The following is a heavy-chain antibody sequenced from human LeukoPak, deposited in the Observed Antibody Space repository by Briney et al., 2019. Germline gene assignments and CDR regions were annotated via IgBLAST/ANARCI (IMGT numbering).Heavy chain of an antibody. CDR2: FDSENNKM. CDR1: EYSLSDLS. CDR3: ATDRVYRSSGRSWGFFDY. Sequence: ASVKVSSKISEYSLSDLSIRWVREAPGEGLEWMGGFDSENNKMVYSQKFQGRVTMTEDTSADTAYMELTSLRSEDTAVYFCATDRVYRSSGRSWGFFDYWGQGTLVIVSS. V-gene: IGHV1-24*01. J-gene: IGHJ4*02. D-gene: IGHD6-19*01.